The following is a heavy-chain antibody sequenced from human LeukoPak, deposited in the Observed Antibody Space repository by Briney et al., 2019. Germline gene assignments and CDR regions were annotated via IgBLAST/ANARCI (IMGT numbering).Heavy chain of an antibody. CDR1: GGSISSGSYY. CDR3: ARDDSSGYYLDAFDI. Sequence: SQTLSLTCTVSGGSISSGSYYWSWLRQPAGTGLEWIGRIYTSGSTNYNPSLKSRVTISVDTSKNQFSLKLSSVTAADTAVYYCARDDSSGYYLDAFDIWGQGTMVTVSS. V-gene: IGHV4-61*02. CDR2: IYTSGST. D-gene: IGHD3-22*01. J-gene: IGHJ3*02.